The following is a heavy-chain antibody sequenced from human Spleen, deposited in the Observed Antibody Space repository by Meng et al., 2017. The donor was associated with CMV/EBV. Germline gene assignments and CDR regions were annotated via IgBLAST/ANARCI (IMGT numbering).Heavy chain of an antibody. CDR3: ARVPSLGYCSSTSCPRGTYFDY. V-gene: IGHV4-34*01. CDR1: YY. Sequence: YYWGWIRQSPGKGLEWIGEINHSGSTNYNPSLKSRVTISVDTSKNQFSLKLSSVTAADTAVYYCARVPSLGYCSSTSCPRGTYFDYWGQGTLVTVSS. J-gene: IGHJ4*02. CDR2: INHSGST. D-gene: IGHD2-2*01.